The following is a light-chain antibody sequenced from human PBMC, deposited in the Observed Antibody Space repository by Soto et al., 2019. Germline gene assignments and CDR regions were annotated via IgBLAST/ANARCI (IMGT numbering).Light chain of an antibody. CDR3: QQLTKYPLS. V-gene: IGKV1-9*01. J-gene: IGKJ4*01. CDR1: QDISSY. Sequence: IQLTQSPSSLSASIGDRVTITCRASQDISSYLAWYRQKAGKAPELLIEAASTLQSGVPSRFSGSGSGTDFALTISSLQPEDFATYYCQQLTKYPLSFGGGTKV. CDR2: AAS.